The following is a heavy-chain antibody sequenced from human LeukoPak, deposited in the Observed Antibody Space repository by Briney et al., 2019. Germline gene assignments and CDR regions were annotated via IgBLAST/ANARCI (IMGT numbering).Heavy chain of an antibody. Sequence: PSEILSLTCTVSGGSISSSSYYWGGIRQPPGKGLEWMGSIYYSGSTYYNPSLKSRVTISVDTSKNQFSLKLSSVTAADTAVYYCARHKYDYVWGSSRSEYYFDYWGRGTLVTVSS. CDR3: ARHKYDYVWGSSRSEYYFDY. CDR1: GGSISSSSYY. V-gene: IGHV4-39*07. CDR2: IYYSGST. J-gene: IGHJ4*02. D-gene: IGHD3-16*02.